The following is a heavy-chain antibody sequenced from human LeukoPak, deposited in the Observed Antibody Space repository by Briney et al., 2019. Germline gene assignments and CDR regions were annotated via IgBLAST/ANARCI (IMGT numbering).Heavy chain of an antibody. V-gene: IGHV3-7*01. CDR1: GVSFSKYW. D-gene: IGHD3-10*01. J-gene: IGHJ4*02. Sequence: GGSLRLSCVVSGVSFSKYWMTWVRQAPGKGLEWVASINEDGSEKNYVDSVKGRFSISRDDARNSLSLEMNSLRAEDTAVYYCARHYYRSESAYNPLDHWGQGTLVTVSS. CDR2: INEDGSEK. CDR3: ARHYYRSESAYNPLDH.